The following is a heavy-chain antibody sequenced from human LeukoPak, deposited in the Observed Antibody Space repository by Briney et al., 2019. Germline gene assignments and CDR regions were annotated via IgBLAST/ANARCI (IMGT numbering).Heavy chain of an antibody. CDR3: AKEKPYSGYDYRYFDY. CDR1: GYSFTSYG. J-gene: IGHJ4*02. D-gene: IGHD5-12*01. CDR2: ISTYDGDA. V-gene: IGHV1-18*01. Sequence: ASVKVPCKASGYSFTSYGITWVRQAPGQGLEWMGWISTYDGDANYAQQLQGRVTMTTDTSTITAYMELRSLRSDDTAIYYCAKEKPYSGYDYRYFDYWGQGTLVTVSS.